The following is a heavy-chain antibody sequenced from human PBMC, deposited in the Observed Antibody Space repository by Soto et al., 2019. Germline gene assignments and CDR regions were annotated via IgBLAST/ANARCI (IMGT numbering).Heavy chain of an antibody. CDR1: GGSISSSNW. V-gene: IGHV4-4*02. J-gene: IGHJ6*02. CDR2: IYHSGST. D-gene: IGHD1-7*01. CDR3: ARDGHGTYYYYGMDV. Sequence: PSETLSLTCAVSGGSISSSNWWSWVRQPPGKGLEWIGEIYHSGSTNYNPSLKSRVTISVDKSKNQFSLKLSSVTAADTAVYYCARDGHGTYYYYGMDVWGQGTTVTVSS.